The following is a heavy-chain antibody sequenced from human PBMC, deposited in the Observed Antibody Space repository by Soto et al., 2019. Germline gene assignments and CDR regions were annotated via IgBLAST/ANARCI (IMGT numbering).Heavy chain of an antibody. CDR1: GFTFTDYW. J-gene: IGHJ4*02. CDR2: ITSSSSYI. V-gene: IGHV3-21*01. Sequence: GGSLRLSCAASGFTFTDYWTHWVRQAPGKGLVWVASITSSSSYIYYEDSLKGRFTISRDNAKNSLLLQLDSLSAEDTAVYFCVRARSTDSRPDYWGQGTLVTVSS. D-gene: IGHD3-22*01. CDR3: VRARSTDSRPDY.